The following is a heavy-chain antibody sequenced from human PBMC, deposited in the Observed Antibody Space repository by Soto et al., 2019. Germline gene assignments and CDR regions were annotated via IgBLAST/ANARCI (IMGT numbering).Heavy chain of an antibody. CDR2: ISSSGSHI. Sequence: GGSLRLSCAASGFTFSNYNMNWVRQAPGKGLEWVSSISSSGSHIYYVDSVKGRFTISRDNAKYSLNLQMNSLRADAMAVYYCARAVRLVVVTAIAEDYFDYWGRGTLVTVSS. CDR3: ARAVRLVVVTAIAEDYFDY. V-gene: IGHV3-21*01. CDR1: GFTFSNYN. J-gene: IGHJ4*02. D-gene: IGHD2-21*02.